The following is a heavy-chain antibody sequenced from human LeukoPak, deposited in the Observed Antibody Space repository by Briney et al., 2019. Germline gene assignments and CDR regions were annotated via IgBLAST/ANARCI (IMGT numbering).Heavy chain of an antibody. Sequence: ASVKVSCKASGYTFISYAMNWVRQAPGQGLEWMGWINTNTANPTYAQGFTGRFVFSLDTSVSTAYLQISSLKAEDTAVYYCARAYQPLGGLSLPDYWGQGTLVTVSS. V-gene: IGHV7-4-1*02. CDR3: ARAYQPLGGLSLPDY. CDR2: INTNTANP. CDR1: GYTFISYA. J-gene: IGHJ4*02. D-gene: IGHD3-16*02.